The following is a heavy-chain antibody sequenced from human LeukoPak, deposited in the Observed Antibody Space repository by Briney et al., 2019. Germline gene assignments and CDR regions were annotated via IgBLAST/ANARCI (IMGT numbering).Heavy chain of an antibody. CDR1: GFTFSSYW. V-gene: IGHV3-7*01. CDR2: IKQYGSEK. Sequence: PGGSLRLSCAASGFTFSSYWMSWVRQAPGPGLEWVANIKQYGSEKSYVDSVKGRFTISSENAKKSLYLQMNSLRAEDTAVYYCATGRSFPSPRDVWGKGTTVTVSS. J-gene: IGHJ6*04. CDR3: ATGRSFPSPRDV.